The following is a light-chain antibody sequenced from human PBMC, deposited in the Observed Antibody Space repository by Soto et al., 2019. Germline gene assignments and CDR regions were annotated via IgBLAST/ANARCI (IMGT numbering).Light chain of an antibody. V-gene: IGLV1-40*01. CDR2: RNN. Sequence: QSVLTQPPSVSGAPGQRVTISCTGSSSNIGAGYDVHWYQQLPGTAPKLLIYRNNNRPSGAPDRFSGSKSGTSASLAITGLQAEDEADYYCHSYDSSLSGSVFGGGTKLTVL. J-gene: IGLJ3*02. CDR3: HSYDSSLSGSV. CDR1: SSNIGAGYD.